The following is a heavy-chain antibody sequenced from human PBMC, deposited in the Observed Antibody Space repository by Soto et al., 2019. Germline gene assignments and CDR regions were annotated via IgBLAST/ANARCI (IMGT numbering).Heavy chain of an antibody. CDR1: GCSLNTSGVD. J-gene: IGHJ4*01. D-gene: IGHD3-16*02. CDR3: AHSPNYEHTWGSYRYNGFDY. CDR2: MYWDDDK. V-gene: IGHV2-5*02. Sequence: SGPTLVNPAQSLTLTCTFSGCSLNTSGVDVGWIRQPPGKALEWLAVMYWDDDKRYSRSLKSRLTISTDTSKNHVFLTMTNMDPVDTATYFSAHSPNYEHTWGSYRYNGFDYRRHLTLVTVSS.